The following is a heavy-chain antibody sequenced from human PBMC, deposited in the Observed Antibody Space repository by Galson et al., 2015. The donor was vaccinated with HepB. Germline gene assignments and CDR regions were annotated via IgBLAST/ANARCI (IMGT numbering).Heavy chain of an antibody. Sequence: SLRLSCAASGFTFRNYGMHWVRQAPGKGLEWVAAISYDGSNKYHADTVKGRFTISRDNPKNTLYLQMNSLRAEDMAVYYCAKESKGFYYVYGMDVWGQGTTVTVSS. CDR1: GFTFRNYG. CDR3: AKESKGFYYVYGMDV. D-gene: IGHD3-10*02. CDR2: ISYDGSNK. V-gene: IGHV3-30*18. J-gene: IGHJ6*02.